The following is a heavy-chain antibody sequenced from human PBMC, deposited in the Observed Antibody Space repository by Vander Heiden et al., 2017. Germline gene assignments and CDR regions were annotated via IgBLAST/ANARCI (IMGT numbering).Heavy chain of an antibody. D-gene: IGHD2-2*01. V-gene: IGHV1-46*03. CDR3: ASLYCSSTSNPNFDI. CDR2: INPSGGST. CDR1: GYTFTSYY. J-gene: IGHJ3*02. Sequence: QVQLVQSGAEVKKPGASVKVSCKAYGYTFTSYYMHWVRQAPGQGLEWMGIINPSGGSTSYAQKFQGRVTMTRDTSTSTVYMELSSLRSEDTAVYYCASLYCSSTSNPNFDIWGQGTMVTVSS.